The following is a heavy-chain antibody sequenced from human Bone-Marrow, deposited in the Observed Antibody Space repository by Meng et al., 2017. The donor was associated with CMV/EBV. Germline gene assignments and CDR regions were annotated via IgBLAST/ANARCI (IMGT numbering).Heavy chain of an antibody. D-gene: IGHD3-10*01. J-gene: IGHJ4*03. CDR1: GFTFSSYW. Sequence: GGSLRLSFAASGFTFSSYWMHWVRQAPGKGLVWVSRINSDGSSTIYADSVKGRSTISRDNAKNSLYLQMNSLRAKDTAVYYCARRGSIDYWGQGTTVTVSS. CDR3: ARRGSIDY. CDR2: INSDGSST. V-gene: IGHV3-74*01.